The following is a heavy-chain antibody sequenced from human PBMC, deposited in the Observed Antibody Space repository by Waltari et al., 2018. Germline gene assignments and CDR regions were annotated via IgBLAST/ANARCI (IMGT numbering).Heavy chain of an antibody. Sequence: EEQLVESGGGLVQPGGSLRLSCVASGFTFSAFPLSWVRQAPGKGLEWGSGISQNATNTAYADSVKGRFTVSRDNSKNTVYLQMNRLADDDTAIYFCAGSVRAGADAFDVWGQGTVVTVSS. CDR1: GFTFSAFP. J-gene: IGHJ3*01. D-gene: IGHD6-19*01. CDR3: AGSVRAGADAFDV. CDR2: ISQNATNT. V-gene: IGHV3-23*04.